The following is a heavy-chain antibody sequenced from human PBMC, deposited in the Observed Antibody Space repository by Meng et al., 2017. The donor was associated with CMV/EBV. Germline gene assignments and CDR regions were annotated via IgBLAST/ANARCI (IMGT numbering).Heavy chain of an antibody. V-gene: IGHV1-2*02. D-gene: IGHD2-2*01. CDR1: GYTFTGYY. CDR3: ARDWVVPAALDY. Sequence: ASVKVSCKASGYTFTGYYMHWVRQAPGQGLEWMGWINPNSGGTNYAQKFQGRVTVTRDTSISTAYMELSRLRSDDTAVYYCARDWVVPAALDYWGQGTLVTVSS. J-gene: IGHJ4*02. CDR2: INPNSGGT.